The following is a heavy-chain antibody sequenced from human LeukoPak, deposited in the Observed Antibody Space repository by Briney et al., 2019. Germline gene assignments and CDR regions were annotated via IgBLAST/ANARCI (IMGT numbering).Heavy chain of an antibody. Sequence: ASETLSLTCTVSGGSISSYYWSWIRQPAGKGLEWIGRIYTSGSTNYNPSLKSRVTMSVDTSKNQFSLKLSSVTAADTVVYYCARGPMIVPAARAYYYYYMDVWGKGTTVTVSS. D-gene: IGHD2-2*01. CDR2: IYTSGST. V-gene: IGHV4-4*07. J-gene: IGHJ6*03. CDR3: ARGPMIVPAARAYYYYYMDV. CDR1: GGSISSYY.